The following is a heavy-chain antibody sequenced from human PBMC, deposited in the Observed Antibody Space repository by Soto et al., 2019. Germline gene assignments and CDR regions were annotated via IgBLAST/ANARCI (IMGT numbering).Heavy chain of an antibody. J-gene: IGHJ4*02. CDR2: VYYSGTT. CDR1: GGSIRNGDYY. CDR3: VTVNLVGAAYYFDY. D-gene: IGHD1-26*01. Sequence: SETLSLTCTVSGGSIRNGDYYWGWIRQPPGKSLEWIGYVYYSGTTYSHPSLNSRVSISVDTSENQFSLRLTSVTAAGTAVYYCVTVNLVGAAYYFDYWGPGTLVTVSS. V-gene: IGHV4-30-4*01.